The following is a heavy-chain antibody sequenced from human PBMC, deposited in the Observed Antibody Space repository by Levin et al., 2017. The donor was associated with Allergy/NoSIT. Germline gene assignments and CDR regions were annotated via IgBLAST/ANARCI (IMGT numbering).Heavy chain of an antibody. J-gene: IGHJ5*02. CDR2: ISAYNGNT. Sequence: ASVKVSCKASGYTFTSYGISWVRQAPGQGLEWMGWISAYNGNTNYAQKLQGRVTMTTDTSTSTAYMELRSLRSDDTAVYYCARRQWSGRKQWLVTWFDPWGQGTLVTVSS. CDR3: ARRQWSGRKQWLVTWFDP. D-gene: IGHD6-19*01. V-gene: IGHV1-18*01. CDR1: GYTFTSYG.